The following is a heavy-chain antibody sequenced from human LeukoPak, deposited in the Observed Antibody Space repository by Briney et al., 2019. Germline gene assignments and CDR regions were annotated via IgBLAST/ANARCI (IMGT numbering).Heavy chain of an antibody. CDR3: ARDHYGDPSGAFDI. CDR1: GFTFSSYS. Sequence: GGSLRLSCAASGFTFSSYSMNWVCQAPGKGLEWVSSISSSSSYIYYADSVKGRFTISRDNARNSLYLQMNSLRAEDTAVYYCARDHYGDPSGAFDIWGQGTMVTVSS. D-gene: IGHD4-17*01. J-gene: IGHJ3*02. CDR2: ISSSSSYI. V-gene: IGHV3-21*01.